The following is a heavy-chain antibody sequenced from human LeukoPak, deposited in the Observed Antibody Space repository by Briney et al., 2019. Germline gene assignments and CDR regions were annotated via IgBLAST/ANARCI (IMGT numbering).Heavy chain of an antibody. CDR1: GGSFSGYY. J-gene: IGHJ4*02. Sequence: SETLSLTCAVSGGSFSGYYWSWIRQPPGKGLEWIGEINHSGSTNYNPSLKSRVTISVDTSKNQFSLKLSSVTAADTAVYYCARGLVGATAGYWGQGTLVTVSS. V-gene: IGHV4-34*01. CDR3: ARGLVGATAGY. CDR2: INHSGST. D-gene: IGHD1-26*01.